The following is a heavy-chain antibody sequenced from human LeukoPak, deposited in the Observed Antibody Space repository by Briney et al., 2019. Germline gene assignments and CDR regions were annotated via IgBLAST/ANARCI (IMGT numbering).Heavy chain of an antibody. CDR2: ASYSGNT. Sequence: PSETLSLTCTVSGASISSSTYYWGWIRQPPGKGLEWIGSASYSGNTYYNPSLKSRVTILVDTSKNQFSLKMTSVTAADTAVYYCAREGGGYNNRGFDYWGQGTLVTVSS. CDR1: GASISSSTYY. D-gene: IGHD5-24*01. J-gene: IGHJ4*02. CDR3: AREGGGYNNRGFDY. V-gene: IGHV4-39*07.